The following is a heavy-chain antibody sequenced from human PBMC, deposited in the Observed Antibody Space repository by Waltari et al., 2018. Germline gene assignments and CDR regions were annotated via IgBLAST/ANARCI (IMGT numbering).Heavy chain of an antibody. CDR1: GGSFSGYY. Sequence: QVQLQQWGAGLLKPSETLSLTCAVYGGSFSGYYWSWIRQPPGKGRVWIGEINHSGSTNYNPSLKSRVTIPVDTSKNQFSLKLSSVTAADTAVYYCARGGSHYYDSSGYYPRGVAYWGQGTLVTVSS. V-gene: IGHV4-34*01. J-gene: IGHJ4*02. CDR3: ARGGSHYYDSSGYYPRGVAY. D-gene: IGHD3-22*01. CDR2: INHSGST.